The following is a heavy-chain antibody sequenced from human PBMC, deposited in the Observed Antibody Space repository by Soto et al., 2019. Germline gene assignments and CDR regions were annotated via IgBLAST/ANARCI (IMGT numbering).Heavy chain of an antibody. CDR1: GGYISSYY. CDR3: ARVARGSGSYLDDAFDI. CDR2: IYYSGST. D-gene: IGHD3-10*01. Sequence: SETLSLTCTVSGGYISSYYWSWIRQPQGKGLEWIGYIYYSGSTNYNPSLKSRVTISVDTSKNQFSLKLSSVTAADTAVYYCARVARGSGSYLDDAFDIWGQGTMVTVS. J-gene: IGHJ3*02. V-gene: IGHV4-59*01.